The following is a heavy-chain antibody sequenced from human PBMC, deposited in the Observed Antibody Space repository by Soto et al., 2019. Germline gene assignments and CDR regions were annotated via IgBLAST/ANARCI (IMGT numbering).Heavy chain of an antibody. CDR1: GGSISSGGYS. Sequence: QLQESGSGLVRPSQTLSLTCAVAGGSISSGGYSWSWIRQPPGKGLELIGYIYDSGTTSSNLSLKSRVTISLDPTQNQCSRRLTSVTAVDTAVYYCARQTTARFDSSGQGILVTVSS. D-gene: IGHD1-1*01. CDR3: ARQTTARFDS. J-gene: IGHJ5*01. V-gene: IGHV4-30-2*01. CDR2: IYDSGTT.